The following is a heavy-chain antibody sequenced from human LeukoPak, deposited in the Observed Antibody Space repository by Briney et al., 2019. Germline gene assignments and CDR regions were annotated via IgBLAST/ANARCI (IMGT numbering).Heavy chain of an antibody. V-gene: IGHV4-59*01. CDR3: ARLDYGYFSTESFDD. J-gene: IGHJ4*02. CDR2: IYYSGST. D-gene: IGHD4-17*01. CDR1: GGSMCYYY. Sequence: SETLSLTCTASGGSMCYYYWSWIRQPPGKGLELIGYIYYSGSTNYNPSLKSRVTISVDTSKNQFSLKLSSVTAADTAVYYCARLDYGYFSTESFDDWGQGTLVTVSS.